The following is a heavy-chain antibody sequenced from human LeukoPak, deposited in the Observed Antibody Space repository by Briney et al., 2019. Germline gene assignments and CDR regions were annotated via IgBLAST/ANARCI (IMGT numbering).Heavy chain of an antibody. CDR2: IFNGGST. J-gene: IGHJ4*02. CDR3: AKARGSSGYYGYYFDY. Sequence: GGSLRLSCAASGFAVSSNHMNWVRQAPGKGLEWVSVIFNGGSTYYADSVKGRFTISRDNSKNTLYLQMNSLRAEDTAVYYCAKARGSSGYYGYYFDYWGQGTLVTVSS. CDR1: GFAVSSNH. V-gene: IGHV3-53*01. D-gene: IGHD3-22*01.